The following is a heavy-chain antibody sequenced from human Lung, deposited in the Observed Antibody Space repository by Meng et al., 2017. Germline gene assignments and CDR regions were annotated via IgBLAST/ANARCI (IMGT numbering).Heavy chain of an antibody. V-gene: IGHV1-2*06. J-gene: IGHJ4*02. CDR3: ARDEDISAAGKLFGDY. D-gene: IGHD6-13*01. CDR2: IDPKSGDT. CDR1: GYNFPDYY. Sequence: QGHLVESGAEVKKPGASVKVSCKPSGYNFPDYYIHWVRLAPGQGLEWMGHIDPKSGDTRYAQKFQGRVTMTGDTSIGTAYMELTGLRSDGTALYYCARDEDISAAGKLFGDYWGQGTLVTVSS.